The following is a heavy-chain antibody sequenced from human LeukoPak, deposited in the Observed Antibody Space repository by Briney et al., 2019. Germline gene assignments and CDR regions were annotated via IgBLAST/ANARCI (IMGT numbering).Heavy chain of an antibody. CDR3: ARLSYYYDNSGFRDYHYYMDV. V-gene: IGHV4-59*08. Sequence: SETLSLTCTVSGDSISRYYWTWIRRPPGKGLEWIGYMFYSGSTTYNPSLKSRITISVDTSKNQFSLKLRSVTAADTAVYYCARLSYYYDNSGFRDYHYYMDVWGKGTTVNVFS. J-gene: IGHJ6*03. D-gene: IGHD3-22*01. CDR1: GDSISRYY. CDR2: MFYSGST.